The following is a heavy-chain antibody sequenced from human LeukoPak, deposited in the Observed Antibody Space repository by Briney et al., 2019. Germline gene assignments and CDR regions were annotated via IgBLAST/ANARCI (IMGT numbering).Heavy chain of an antibody. CDR1: GFTFSSYW. J-gene: IGHJ4*02. D-gene: IGHD5-18*01. CDR3: ARDLSGVTGYTYGRGIDY. V-gene: IGHV3-7*01. Sequence: GGTLRLSCAASGFTFSSYWMSWVRQAPGKGLEWVANIKKDGSEKYYVDSVKGRFTISRDNAKTSLYLQMNSLRAEDTAVYYCARDLSGVTGYTYGRGIDYWGQGTLVTVSS. CDR2: IKKDGSEK.